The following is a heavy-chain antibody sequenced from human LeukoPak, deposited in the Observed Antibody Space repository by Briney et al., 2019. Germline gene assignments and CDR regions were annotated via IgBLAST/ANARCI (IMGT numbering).Heavy chain of an antibody. CDR1: GGSISSYY. V-gene: IGHV4-59*01. CDR3: ARGFYDGFDY. Sequence: PSETLSLTCTVSGGSISSYYWSWIRQPPGKGLEWIGYVYYSGSTNYNPSLKSRVTISVDTSKNQFSLKLSSVTAADTAVYYCARGFYDGFDYWGQGTLVTVSS. J-gene: IGHJ4*02. D-gene: IGHD2/OR15-2a*01. CDR2: VYYSGST.